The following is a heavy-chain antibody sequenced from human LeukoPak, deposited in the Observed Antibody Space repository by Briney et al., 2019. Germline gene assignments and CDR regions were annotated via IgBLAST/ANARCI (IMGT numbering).Heavy chain of an antibody. CDR2: INWNGGST. Sequence: GGSLRLSCAASGLXFDDRGMSWVRQAPGKGLEWVSGINWNGGSTAYADSVKGRFTISRDNAKKSLYLQMNSLRGEDTALYYCAREYAALGFDIWGQGTMVTVSS. V-gene: IGHV3-20*04. CDR3: AREYAALGFDI. D-gene: IGHD7-27*01. J-gene: IGHJ3*02. CDR1: GLXFDDRG.